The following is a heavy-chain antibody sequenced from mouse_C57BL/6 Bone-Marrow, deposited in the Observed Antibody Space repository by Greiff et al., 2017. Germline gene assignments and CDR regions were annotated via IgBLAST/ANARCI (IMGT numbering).Heavy chain of an antibody. V-gene: IGHV5-12*01. J-gene: IGHJ2*01. CDR3: ARQLRLGYFDY. Sequence: EVQGVESGGGLVQPGGSLKLSCAASGFTFSDYYMYWVRQTPEKRLEWVAYISNGGGSTYYPDTVKGRFTISRDNAKNTLYLQMSRLKSEDTAMYYCARQLRLGYFDYWGQGTTLTVSS. CDR2: ISNGGGST. D-gene: IGHD1-1*01. CDR1: GFTFSDYY.